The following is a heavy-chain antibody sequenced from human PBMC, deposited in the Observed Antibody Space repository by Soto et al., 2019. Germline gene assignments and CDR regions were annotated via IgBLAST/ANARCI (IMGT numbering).Heavy chain of an antibody. CDR1: GGSISGYY. J-gene: IGHJ4*02. V-gene: IGHV4-59*04. Sequence: PSETLSLTCTVSGGSISGYYWSWIRRPPGKGLEWIGYIYNGGSTYYRPSLESRMHMTLDATRNHYSLRLTSVTAADTAVYFCARAPVGLDTISYFDYWGQGKLVTVSS. D-gene: IGHD3-3*01. CDR3: ARAPVGLDTISYFDY. CDR2: IYNGGST.